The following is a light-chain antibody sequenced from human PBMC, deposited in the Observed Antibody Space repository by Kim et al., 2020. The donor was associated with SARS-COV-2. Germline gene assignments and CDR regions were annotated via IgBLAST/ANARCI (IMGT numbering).Light chain of an antibody. CDR1: TSVGIS. J-gene: IGKJ4*01. V-gene: IGKV3-11*01. CDR3: QQRSSWPPALS. CDR2: AEA. Sequence: PGEAATLSRGASTSVGISLAWYQPTPGQAPRLLVYAEAIRATGIPTRFSGSGSGTDFTLTIRSLEAEDFAIYYCQQRSSWPPALSFGGGTKVDIK.